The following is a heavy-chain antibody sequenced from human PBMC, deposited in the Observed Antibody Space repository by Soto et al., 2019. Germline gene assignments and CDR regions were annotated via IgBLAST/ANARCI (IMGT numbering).Heavy chain of an antibody. Sequence: GESLKISCKGSGYSFTSYWIGWVRQMPGKGLEWMGIIYPGDSDTRYSPSFQGQVTISADKSISTAYLQWSSLKASDTAMYYCASGHGSSTFVYPYYYYGMDVWGQGTTVTVSS. CDR1: GYSFTSYW. CDR3: ASGHGSSTFVYPYYYYGMDV. D-gene: IGHD2-2*01. CDR2: IYPGDSDT. V-gene: IGHV5-51*01. J-gene: IGHJ6*02.